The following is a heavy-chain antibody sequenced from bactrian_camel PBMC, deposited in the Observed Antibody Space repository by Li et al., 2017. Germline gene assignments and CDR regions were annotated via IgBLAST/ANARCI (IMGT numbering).Heavy chain of an antibody. D-gene: IGHD3*01. CDR2: IMILGSTT. CDR3: AAGWSFGVGTLLRRHVNY. J-gene: IGHJ4*01. Sequence: HVQLVESGGGSVQEGQSLRLSCAISGYATSHYCIAWFRQSPGKEREGVAAIMILGSTTYYADSVKGRGTISQDNAKNMVYLQVDSLKAEDTAMYYCAAGWSFGVGTLLRRHVNYWGQGTQVTVS. V-gene: IGHV3S1*01. CDR1: GYATSHYC.